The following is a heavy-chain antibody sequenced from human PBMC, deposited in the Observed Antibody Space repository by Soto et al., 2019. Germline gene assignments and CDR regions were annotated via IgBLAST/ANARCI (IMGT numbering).Heavy chain of an antibody. V-gene: IGHV1-2*04. CDR1: GYTFTGYY. Sequence: ASVKVSCKASGYTFTGYYMHWVRQAPGHGLEWMGWINPNSGGTNYAQKFQGWVTMTRDTSISTAYMELSRLRSDDTAVYYCARAPPGGYGMDVWGQGTTVTVSS. CDR3: ARAPPGGYGMDV. D-gene: IGHD2-15*01. CDR2: INPNSGGT. J-gene: IGHJ6*02.